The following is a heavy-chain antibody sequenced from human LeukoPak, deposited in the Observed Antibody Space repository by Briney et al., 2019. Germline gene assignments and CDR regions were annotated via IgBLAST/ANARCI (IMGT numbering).Heavy chain of an antibody. V-gene: IGHV3-33*01. J-gene: IGHJ5*02. CDR3: AIYYDFWANNWFDR. D-gene: IGHD3/OR15-3a*01. CDR1: GFTFTSSG. CDR2: IWDDGSNT. Sequence: GGSLRLSCAASGFTFTSSGMHWVRQAPGKGLEWVAVIWDDGSNTYYADSVKGRFTISRDNSKNTLYMQMSSLRAEDTALYYCAIYYDFWANNWFDRWRRGGLVSVRS.